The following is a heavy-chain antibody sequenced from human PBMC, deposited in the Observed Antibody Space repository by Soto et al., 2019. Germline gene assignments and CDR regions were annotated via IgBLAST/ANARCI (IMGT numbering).Heavy chain of an antibody. CDR2: INHSGST. V-gene: IGHV4-34*01. D-gene: IGHD3-22*01. CDR1: GGSFSGYY. CDR3: ARGSLVYDSSGYSYFDY. J-gene: IGHJ4*02. Sequence: PSETLSLTCAVYGGSFSGYYWSWIRQPPGKGLEWIGEINHSGSTNYTPSLKSRVTISVDTSKNQFSLKLTSVTAADTAVYYCARGSLVYDSSGYSYFDYWGQGTLVTVS.